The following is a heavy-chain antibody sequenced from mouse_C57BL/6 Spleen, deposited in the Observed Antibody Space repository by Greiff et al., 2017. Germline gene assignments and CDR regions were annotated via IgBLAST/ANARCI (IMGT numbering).Heavy chain of an antibody. CDR1: GYTFTSYD. CDR3: AREDYYYGSSYGAMDY. J-gene: IGHJ4*01. V-gene: IGHV1-85*01. CDR2: IYPRDGST. Sequence: QVQLQQSGPELVKPGASVKLSCKASGYTFTSYDINWVKQRPGQGLEWIGWIYPRDGSTKYNEKFKGKATLTVDTSSSTAYMELHSLTSEDSAVYFCAREDYYYGSSYGAMDYWGQGTSVTVSS. D-gene: IGHD1-1*01.